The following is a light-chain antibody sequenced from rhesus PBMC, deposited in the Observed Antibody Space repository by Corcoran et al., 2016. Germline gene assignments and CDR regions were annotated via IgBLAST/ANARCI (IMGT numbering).Light chain of an antibody. CDR1: QDISRY. CDR2: TAS. V-gene: IGKV1-28*02. CDR3: LQHKSYPRT. J-gene: IGKJ1*01. Sequence: DIQMTQSSSSLSASVGDTVTITCRASQDISRYLNWFQQKPGKAPKLLIYTASNLESGVPSRSSGSGSGTEFTLTSSSLQPEDFASYYCLQHKSYPRTFGQGTKVEIK.